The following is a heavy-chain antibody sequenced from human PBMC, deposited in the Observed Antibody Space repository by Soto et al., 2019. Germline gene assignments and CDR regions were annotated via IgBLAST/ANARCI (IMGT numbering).Heavy chain of an antibody. Sequence: QVQLVQSGAEVRKPGSSVQVSCKASGDSFSTLGINWVRQAPGQGLEWMGGIIPMFGKGRYAQRFQGRATLTADKSTSTAYMELSSLRSDDTAVYYCATAHSSGWYFFDYWGQGSLVTVSS. D-gene: IGHD6-19*01. J-gene: IGHJ4*02. CDR1: GDSFSTLG. CDR2: IIPMFGKG. CDR3: ATAHSSGWYFFDY. V-gene: IGHV1-69*06.